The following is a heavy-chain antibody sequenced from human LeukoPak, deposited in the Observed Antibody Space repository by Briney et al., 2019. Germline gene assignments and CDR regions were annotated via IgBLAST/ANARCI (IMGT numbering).Heavy chain of an antibody. V-gene: IGHV3-11*04. D-gene: IGHD3-10*01. Sequence: GGSLRLSCAASGFTFSDYYMSWIRQAPGKGLEWVSYISSSGSTIYYADSVKGRFTISRDNAKNSLYLQMNSLRAEDTAVYYCARSVRVGGFGEPKYYFAYWGQGTLVTVSS. CDR3: ARSVRVGGFGEPKYYFAY. CDR1: GFTFSDYY. CDR2: ISSSGSTI. J-gene: IGHJ4*02.